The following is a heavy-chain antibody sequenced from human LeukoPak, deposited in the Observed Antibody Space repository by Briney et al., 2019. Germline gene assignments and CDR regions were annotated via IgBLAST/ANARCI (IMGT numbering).Heavy chain of an antibody. J-gene: IGHJ4*02. CDR1: GFTFSSYE. CDR3: ARLLVYNSGGEAFDH. CDR2: ISSSDSTI. Sequence: GGSLRLSCAASGFTFSSYEMNWVRQAPGKGLEWVSYISSSDSTIYYADSVKGRFTISRDNAKNSLYLQMNSLRAEDTAVYYCARLLVYNSGGEAFDHWGQGTLVTVSS. D-gene: IGHD1-20*01. V-gene: IGHV3-48*03.